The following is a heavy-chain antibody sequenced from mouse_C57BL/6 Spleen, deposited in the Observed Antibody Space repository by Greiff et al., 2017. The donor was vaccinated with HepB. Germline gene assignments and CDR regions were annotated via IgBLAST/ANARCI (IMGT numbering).Heavy chain of an antibody. Sequence: VQLKESGPGLVKPSQSLSLTCSVTGYSITSGYYWNWIRQFPGNKLEWMGYISYDGSNNYNPSLKNRISITRDTSKNQFFLKLNSVTTEDTATYYCARGGGYYYGSSYDWFAYWGQGTLVTVAA. D-gene: IGHD1-1*01. CDR3: ARGGGYYYGSSYDWFAY. J-gene: IGHJ3*01. V-gene: IGHV3-6*01. CDR2: ISYDGSN. CDR1: GYSITSGYY.